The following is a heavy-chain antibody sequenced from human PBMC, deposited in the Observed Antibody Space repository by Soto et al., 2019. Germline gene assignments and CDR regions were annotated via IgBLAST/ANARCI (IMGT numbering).Heavy chain of an antibody. Sequence: QMQLVESGGGAVQPGRSLRLSCAASGFTFSYYPMHWVRQAPGKGLEWVAVISFDGSNKYYADSVKGRFTISRDNSKNTLYLQMNSLRGEDTAVYYCARVPGAMVAILYIYPLDGREPLFDVDVWGQGTTVTVSS. V-gene: IGHV3-30*04. J-gene: IGHJ6*02. D-gene: IGHD5-18*01. CDR2: ISFDGSNK. CDR3: ARVPGAMVAILYIYPLDGREPLFDVDV. CDR1: GFTFSYYP.